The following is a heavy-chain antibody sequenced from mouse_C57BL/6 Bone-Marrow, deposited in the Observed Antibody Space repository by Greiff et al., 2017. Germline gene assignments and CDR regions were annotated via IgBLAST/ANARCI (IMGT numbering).Heavy chain of an antibody. Sequence: VQLQQSGAELVKPGASVKLSCTASGFNIKDYYMHWVKQRIEQGLEWIGRIDPEDGETKYAPKFPGKATITADTSSNTAYLQLSSLTSEDTAVYYCVQTPWFAYWGQGTLVTVSA. CDR2: IDPEDGET. J-gene: IGHJ3*01. CDR1: GFNIKDYY. CDR3: VQTPWFAY. V-gene: IGHV14-2*01.